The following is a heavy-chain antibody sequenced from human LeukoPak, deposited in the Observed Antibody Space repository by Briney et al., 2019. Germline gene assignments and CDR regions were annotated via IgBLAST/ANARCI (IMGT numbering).Heavy chain of an antibody. V-gene: IGHV3-23*01. D-gene: IGHD3-10*01. CDR3: ARDRRGEWHLNYYFDY. J-gene: IGHJ4*02. CDR1: GFTFSSYA. Sequence: GGSLRLSCAASGFTFSSYAMSWVRQAPGKGLEWVSAISGSGGSAYYADSVKGRFTISRDNSKNTLYLQMNSLRAEDTAVYYCARDRRGEWHLNYYFDYWGQGTLITVSS. CDR2: ISGSGGSA.